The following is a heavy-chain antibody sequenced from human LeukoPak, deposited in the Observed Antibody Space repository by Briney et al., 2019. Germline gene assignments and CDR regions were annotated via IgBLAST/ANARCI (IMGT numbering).Heavy chain of an antibody. V-gene: IGHV4-39*07. CDR3: ASVLKRVYFDY. Sequence: SETLSLTCTVSGGSISSSSYYWGWIRQPPGKGLEWIGSIYYSGSTYYNPSLKSRVTISVDTSKNQFSLKLSSVTAADTAVYYCASVLKRVYFDYWGQGTLVTVSS. J-gene: IGHJ4*02. CDR1: GGSISSSSYY. CDR2: IYYSGST.